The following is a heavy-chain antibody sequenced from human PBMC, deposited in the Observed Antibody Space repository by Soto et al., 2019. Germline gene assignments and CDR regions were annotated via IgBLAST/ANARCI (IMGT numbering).Heavy chain of an antibody. V-gene: IGHV3-23*01. CDR3: AREPVFWSGYFAFVY. D-gene: IGHD3-3*01. J-gene: IGHJ4*02. CDR1: GFSFSSYA. Sequence: EVQLLESGGGLVQPGGSLRLSCAASGFSFSSYAMSWVRQAPGKGLEWVSAISGSGGSTYYADSVKGRFTISRDNSKNTLYLQMNSLRAEDTAVYYCAREPVFWSGYFAFVYWGQGTLVTVSS. CDR2: ISGSGGST.